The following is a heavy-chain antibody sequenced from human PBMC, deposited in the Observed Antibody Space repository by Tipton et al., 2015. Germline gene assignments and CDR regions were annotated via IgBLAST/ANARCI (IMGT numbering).Heavy chain of an antibody. CDR2: IYYSGTT. Sequence: TLSLTCTVSGDSMSSGAYYWSWIRQHPGKGLEWIGYIYYSGTTYYNPSLKSRLTISLDRSKSHFSLQLTSVTAADTAVYYCARLTDTYIDYWGPGTLVTVSS. CDR1: GDSMSSGAYY. D-gene: IGHD5-18*01. J-gene: IGHJ4*02. CDR3: ARLTDTYIDY. V-gene: IGHV4-31*03.